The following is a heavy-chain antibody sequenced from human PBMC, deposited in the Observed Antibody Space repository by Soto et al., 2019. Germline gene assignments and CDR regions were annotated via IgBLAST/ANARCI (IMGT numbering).Heavy chain of an antibody. V-gene: IGHV1-69*13. CDR3: ARDLLSARYRYGQFDY. CDR2: IIPIFGTA. J-gene: IGHJ4*02. Sequence: SVKVSCKASGGTFSSYAISWVRQAPGRGLEWMGGIIPIFGTANYAQKFQGRVTITADESTSTAYMELSSLRSEDTAVYYCARDLLSARYRYGQFDYFGQAILVTVSS. D-gene: IGHD5-18*01. CDR1: GGTFSSYA.